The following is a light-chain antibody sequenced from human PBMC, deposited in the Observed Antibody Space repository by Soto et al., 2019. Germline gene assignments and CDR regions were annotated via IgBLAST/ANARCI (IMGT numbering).Light chain of an antibody. CDR1: SSDIGAYDY. CDR2: EVI. J-gene: IGLJ1*01. Sequence: QSALTQPASVSGSPGQSITFSCSGTSSDIGAYDYVSWYQQHPGEAPKLLIYEVINRPSGVSNRFSGSKSGNTASLTISGLQAEDEADYYCSSYTSTTPLYVFGPGTKLTVL. V-gene: IGLV2-14*01. CDR3: SSYTSTTPLYV.